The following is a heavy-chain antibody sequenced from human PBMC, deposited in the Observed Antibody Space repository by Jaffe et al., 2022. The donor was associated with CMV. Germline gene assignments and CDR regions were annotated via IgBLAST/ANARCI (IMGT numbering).Heavy chain of an antibody. CDR3: ARDARYSYEPNQGIYYYYYYGMDV. D-gene: IGHD5-18*01. J-gene: IGHJ6*02. CDR2: IYTSGST. CDR1: GGSISSYY. Sequence: QVQLQESGPGLVKPSETLSLTCTVSGGSISSYYWSWIRQPAGKGLEWIGRIYTSGSTNYNPSLKSRVTMSVDTSKNQFSLKLSSVTAADTAVYYCARDARYSYEPNQGIYYYYYYGMDVWGQGTTVTVSS. V-gene: IGHV4-4*07.